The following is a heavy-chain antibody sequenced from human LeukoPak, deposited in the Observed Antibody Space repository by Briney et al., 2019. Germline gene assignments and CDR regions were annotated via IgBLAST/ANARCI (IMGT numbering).Heavy chain of an antibody. Sequence: PSETLSLTCTVSGGSISSYYWSWIRQPPGKGLEWIGYIYYSGSTNYNPSLKSRITISVDTSKNQFSLKLSSVTAADTAVYYCARSGIGYYYDSSGYYYFDYWGQGTLVTVSS. CDR2: IYYSGST. D-gene: IGHD3-22*01. CDR1: GGSISSYY. V-gene: IGHV4-59*08. CDR3: ARSGIGYYYDSSGYYYFDY. J-gene: IGHJ4*02.